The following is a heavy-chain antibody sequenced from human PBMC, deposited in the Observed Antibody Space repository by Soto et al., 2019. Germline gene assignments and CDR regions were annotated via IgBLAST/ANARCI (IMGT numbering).Heavy chain of an antibody. V-gene: IGHV3-11*06. CDR1: GFTFSDYY. D-gene: IGHD1-26*01. CDR2: ISSSSSYT. CDR3: ASGSYYFDY. Sequence: GGSLRLSCAASGFTFSDYYMSWIRQAPGKGLEWVSYISSSSSYTNYADSVKGRFTISRDNAKNSLYLQMNSLRAEDTAVYYCASGSYYFDYWGQGTMVTVYS. J-gene: IGHJ4*02.